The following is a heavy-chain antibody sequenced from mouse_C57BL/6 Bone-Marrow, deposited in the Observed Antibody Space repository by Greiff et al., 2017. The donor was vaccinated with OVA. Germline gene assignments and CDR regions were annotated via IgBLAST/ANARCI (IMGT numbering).Heavy chain of an antibody. J-gene: IGHJ4*01. CDR3: ARGWLLRDYAMDY. Sequence: QVQLQQSGAELARPGASVKLSCKASGYTFTSYGISWVKQRTGQGLEWIGEISPRSGNTYYNEKFKGKATLTADKSSSTAYMELRSLTSEDSAVYFCARGWLLRDYAMDYWGQGTSVTVSS. CDR1: GYTFTSYG. D-gene: IGHD2-3*01. V-gene: IGHV1-81*01. CDR2: ISPRSGNT.